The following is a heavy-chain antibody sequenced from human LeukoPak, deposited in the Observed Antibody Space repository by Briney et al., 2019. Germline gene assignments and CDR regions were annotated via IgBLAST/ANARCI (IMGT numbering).Heavy chain of an antibody. V-gene: IGHV4-39*02. J-gene: IGHJ3*02. CDR1: GGSISSSSYY. D-gene: IGHD6-19*01. CDR3: ARDMFLAVAGKGRDAFDI. Sequence: SETLSLTCTVSGGSISSSSYYWGWIRQPPGKGLEWIGSIYYSGSTYYNPSLKSRVTISVDTSKNQFSLKLSSVTAADTAVYYCARDMFLAVAGKGRDAFDIWGQGTMVTVSS. CDR2: IYYSGST.